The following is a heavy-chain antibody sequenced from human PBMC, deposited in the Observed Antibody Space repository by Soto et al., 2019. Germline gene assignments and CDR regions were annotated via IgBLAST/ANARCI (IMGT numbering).Heavy chain of an antibody. CDR2: IKPDGSAA. CDR1: GFIFTNYW. J-gene: IGHJ4*02. V-gene: IGHV3-7*04. Sequence: GGSLRLSCAASGFIFTNYWMSWVRQAPGRGLEWVANIKPDGSAANYGDSVKGRFTISRDNAKNSVYLQMSSLRVDDTAVYYCASDKIGGQGTQVTVSS. CDR3: ASDKI.